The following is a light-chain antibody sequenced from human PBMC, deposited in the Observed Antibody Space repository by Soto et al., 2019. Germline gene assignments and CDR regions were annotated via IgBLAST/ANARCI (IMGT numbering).Light chain of an antibody. J-gene: IGKJ4*01. CDR3: QQYNSWPLT. V-gene: IGKV1-5*03. CDR1: HSFSSW. Sequence: DIQMTQSPSTLSASVGDRVTITCRASHSFSSWLAWYQQNPGKAPKLLIYKASSLESGVPSRFSGSGSGTEFTLTISSLQPDDFATYYCQQYNSWPLTFGGGTKVEIK. CDR2: KAS.